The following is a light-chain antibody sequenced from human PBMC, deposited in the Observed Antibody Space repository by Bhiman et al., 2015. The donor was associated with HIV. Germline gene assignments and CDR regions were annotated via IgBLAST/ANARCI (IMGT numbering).Light chain of an antibody. J-gene: IGLJ1*01. CDR3: QAWDSSTGGV. CDR1: KLGDKY. CDR2: RDS. Sequence: SYELTQTPSVSVSPGQTATITCSGDKLGDKYVCWYQQKPGQSPVLVIYRDSKRPSGIPERFSGSNSGNTATLTISGTQAMDEADYYCQAWDSSTGGVFGTGTKVTVL. V-gene: IGLV3-1*01.